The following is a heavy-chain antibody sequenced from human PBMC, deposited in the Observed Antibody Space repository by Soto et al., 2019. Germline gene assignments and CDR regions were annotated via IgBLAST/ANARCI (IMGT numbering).Heavy chain of an antibody. Sequence: RASVKVSCPASGYTFTSYDINWVRQATGQGLEWMGWKNPNSGNTGYAQKFQGRVTMTRNTSISTAYMELSSLRSEDTAVYYWARERYKVISDGMEVWGQGTTVTVAS. J-gene: IGHJ6*02. CDR1: GYTFTSYD. V-gene: IGHV1-8*01. D-gene: IGHD2-21*01. CDR2: KNPNSGNT. CDR3: ARERYKVISDGMEV.